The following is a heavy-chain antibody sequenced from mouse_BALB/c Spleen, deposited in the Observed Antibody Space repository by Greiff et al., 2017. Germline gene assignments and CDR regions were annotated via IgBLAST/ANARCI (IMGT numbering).Heavy chain of an antibody. Sequence: VQLKESGPELVKPGASVKISCKASGYTFTDYNMHWVKQSHGKSLEWIGYIYPYNGGTGYNQKFKSKATLTVDNSSSTAYMELRSLTSEDSAVYYCAREGNSYYFDYWGQGTTLTVSS. D-gene: IGHD2-1*01. CDR2: IYPYNGGT. J-gene: IGHJ2*01. V-gene: IGHV1S29*02. CDR1: GYTFTDYN. CDR3: AREGNSYYFDY.